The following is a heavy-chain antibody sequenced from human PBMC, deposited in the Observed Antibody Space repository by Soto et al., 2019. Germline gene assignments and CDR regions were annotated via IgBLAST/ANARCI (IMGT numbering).Heavy chain of an antibody. D-gene: IGHD3-22*01. Sequence: SETLSLTCTVSGGSITDYSWVWIRQPAGKGLEWIGRIFSSGSTNYNPSLKGRITMSLDTSKNQFSLKLNSATATDTAVYFCARVGPWVPYYYDRSPYTFENWFDPWAREPWSPSPQ. CDR3: ARVGPWVPYYYDRSPYTFENWFDP. V-gene: IGHV4-4*07. CDR2: IFSSGST. J-gene: IGHJ5*02. CDR1: GGSITDYS.